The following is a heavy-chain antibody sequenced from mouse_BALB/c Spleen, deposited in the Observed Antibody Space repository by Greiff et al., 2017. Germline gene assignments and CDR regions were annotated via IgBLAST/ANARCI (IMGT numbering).Heavy chain of an antibody. D-gene: IGHD1-1*01. CDR1: GFTFTDYY. V-gene: IGHV7-3*02. CDR3: ARDMVNYYGSSFAY. Sequence: EVKLVESGGGLVQPGGSLRLSCATSGFTFTDYYMSWVRQPPGKALEWLGFIRNKANGYTTEYSASVKGRFTISRDNSQSILYLQMNTLRAEDSATYYCARDMVNYYGSSFAYWGQGTLVTVSA. J-gene: IGHJ3*01. CDR2: IRNKANGYTT.